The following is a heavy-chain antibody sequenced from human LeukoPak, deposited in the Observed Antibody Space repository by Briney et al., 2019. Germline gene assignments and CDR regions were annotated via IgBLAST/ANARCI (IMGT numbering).Heavy chain of an antibody. V-gene: IGHV3-23*01. Sequence: GGSLRLSCAASGFTFGNYPMSWVRQAPGKGLEWVSVVSANGISTLYADSVKGRFTISRDNLMNTLYLQMDSLRAEDTAVYYCAKGRLGELSLSSYYYYTLDVWGQGTTVTVSS. CDR3: AKGRLGELSLSSYYYYTLDV. J-gene: IGHJ6*02. CDR2: VSANGIST. CDR1: GFTFGNYP. D-gene: IGHD3-16*01.